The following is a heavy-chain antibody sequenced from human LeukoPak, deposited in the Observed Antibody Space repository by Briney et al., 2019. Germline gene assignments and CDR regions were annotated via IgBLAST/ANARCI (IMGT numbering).Heavy chain of an antibody. V-gene: IGHV3-23*01. J-gene: IGHJ4*02. D-gene: IGHD3-10*01. CDR1: GFTFSNYT. CDR3: AKGSSAGRPYYFDY. CDR2: ISHTSEYT. Sequence: PGGSLRLSCAASGFTFSNYTMSWVRQAPGKGLEWVSAISHTSEYTYHADSVKGRFTISRDNSKNTLYLQMNSLRAEDTAMYYCAKGSSAGRPYYFDYWAREPWSPSPQ.